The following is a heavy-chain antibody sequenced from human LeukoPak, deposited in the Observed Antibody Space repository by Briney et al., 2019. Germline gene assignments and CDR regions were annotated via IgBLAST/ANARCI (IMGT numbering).Heavy chain of an antibody. V-gene: IGHV3-64D*09. CDR2: MSTNGGST. Sequence: GGSLRLSCAASGFSLSSYASRCLRQAPGKGPEYVSGMSTNGGSTYYADSVKGRFTISRDNSKNTLYLQMSSLRVEDTAVYYCVSHWNHPSSWGQGTLVTVSS. CDR1: GFSLSSYA. CDR3: VSHWNHPSS. D-gene: IGHD1-1*01. J-gene: IGHJ5*02.